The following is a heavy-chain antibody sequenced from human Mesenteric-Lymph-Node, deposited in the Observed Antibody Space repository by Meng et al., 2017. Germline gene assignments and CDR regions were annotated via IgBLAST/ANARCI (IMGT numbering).Heavy chain of an antibody. D-gene: IGHD3-10*01. CDR3: ARDLTNHVLLWFGEFQY. J-gene: IGHJ4*02. V-gene: IGHV3-30*01. CDR1: GFTFSSYA. CDR2: ISYDGSNK. Sequence: GGSLRLSCAASGFTFSSYAMHWVRQAPGKGLEWVAVISYDGSNKYYADSVKGRFTISRDNSKNTLYLQMNSLRAEDTAVYYCARDLTNHVLLWFGEFQYWGQGTLVTVSS.